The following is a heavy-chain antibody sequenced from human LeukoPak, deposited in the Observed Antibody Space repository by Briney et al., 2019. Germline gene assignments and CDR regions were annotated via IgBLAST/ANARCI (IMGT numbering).Heavy chain of an antibody. Sequence: PSETLSLTCTVSGGSISSYYWSWIRQPPGKGLEWIGYIYYSGSTNYNPSLKSRVTISVDTSKNQFSLKLSSVTAADTAVYYCARDSDSSGYYSHDAFDIWGQGTMVTVSS. D-gene: IGHD3-22*01. V-gene: IGHV4-59*01. J-gene: IGHJ3*02. CDR3: ARDSDSSGYYSHDAFDI. CDR1: GGSISSYY. CDR2: IYYSGST.